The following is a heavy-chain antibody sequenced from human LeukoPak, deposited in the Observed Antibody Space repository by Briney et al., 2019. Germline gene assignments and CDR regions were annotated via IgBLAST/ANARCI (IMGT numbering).Heavy chain of an antibody. D-gene: IGHD1-26*01. CDR2: IYTSGST. CDR1: GGSISSYY. CDR3: ARGSCWEPTSMFDY. J-gene: IGHJ4*02. Sequence: SETLSLTCTVSGGSISSYYWSWIRLPAGKGLEWIGRIYTSGSTNYNPSLKSRVTMSVDTSKNQFSLKLSSVTAADTAVYYCARGSCWEPTSMFDYWGQGTLVTVSS. V-gene: IGHV4-4*07.